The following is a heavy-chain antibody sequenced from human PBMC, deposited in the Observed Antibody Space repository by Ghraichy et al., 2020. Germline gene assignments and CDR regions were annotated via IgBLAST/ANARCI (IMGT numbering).Heavy chain of an antibody. CDR2: IYYSGST. CDR1: GGSISSGGYY. D-gene: IGHD3-16*02. Sequence: SETLSLTCTVSGGSISSGGYYWSWIRQHPGKGLEWIGYIYYSGSTYYNPSLKSRVTISVDTSKNQFSLKLSSVTAADTAVYYCAREWITFGGVIVGNWFDPWGQGTLVTVSS. V-gene: IGHV4-31*03. CDR3: AREWITFGGVIVGNWFDP. J-gene: IGHJ5*02.